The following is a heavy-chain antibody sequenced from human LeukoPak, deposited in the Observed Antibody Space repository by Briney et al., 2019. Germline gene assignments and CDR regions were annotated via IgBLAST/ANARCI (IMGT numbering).Heavy chain of an antibody. J-gene: IGHJ4*02. D-gene: IGHD3-3*01. CDR1: YFTFTDTW. Sequence: GGSLRLSCAASYFTFTDTWMTWVRQAPGKGLEWVANIKQDGSEKYYVDSVKGRFAVSRDNAKNSLYLQMNSLRAEDTAVYYCARAQSGFWSGYCFDYWGQGTLVTVSS. CDR2: IKQDGSEK. CDR3: ARAQSGFWSGYCFDY. V-gene: IGHV3-7*01.